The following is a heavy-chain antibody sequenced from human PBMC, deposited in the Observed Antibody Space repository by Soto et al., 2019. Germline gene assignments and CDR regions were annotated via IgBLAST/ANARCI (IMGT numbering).Heavy chain of an antibody. J-gene: IGHJ3*01. Sequence: GASLKVSCKASGYTFTSYDINWVRQATGQGLEWMGWMNPNSGNTGYAQKFQGRVTMTRNTSISTAYMELSSLRSEDTAVYYCAGLYCSGGSCYFRSWGQGTMVTVSS. CDR1: GYTFTSYD. CDR3: AGLYCSGGSCYFRS. CDR2: MNPNSGNT. D-gene: IGHD2-15*01. V-gene: IGHV1-8*01.